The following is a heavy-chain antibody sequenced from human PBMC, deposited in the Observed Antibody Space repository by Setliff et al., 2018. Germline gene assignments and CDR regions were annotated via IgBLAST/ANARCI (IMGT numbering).Heavy chain of an antibody. CDR1: GYSISSGHY. CDR3: AGGRRYDYGWDFDY. J-gene: IGHJ4*02. V-gene: IGHV4-38-2*02. Sequence: SETLSLTCTVSGYSISSGHYWGWIRQPPGKGLEWIGSISHSGSTYYNQSLRGRVTISXXXSKNQFXXXXXXXTAADTAVYYCAGGRRYDYGWDFDYWGQGTLVTVSS. D-gene: IGHD4-17*01. CDR2: ISHSGST.